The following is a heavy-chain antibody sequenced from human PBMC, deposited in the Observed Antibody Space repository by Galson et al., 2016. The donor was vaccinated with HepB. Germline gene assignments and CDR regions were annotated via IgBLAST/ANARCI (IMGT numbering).Heavy chain of an antibody. J-gene: IGHJ4*02. CDR2: IKQDGGEK. CDR1: EFTFRNYW. D-gene: IGHD1-26*01. V-gene: IGHV3-7*04. CDR3: ARESYEVGATDY. Sequence: SLRLSCAASEFTFRNYWMTWVRQVPGKGLEWVANIKQDGGEKNYLDSVKGRFTISRDNTKNSLYLQMNSLRVEDTALYYCARESYEVGATDYWGQGTLVTVSS.